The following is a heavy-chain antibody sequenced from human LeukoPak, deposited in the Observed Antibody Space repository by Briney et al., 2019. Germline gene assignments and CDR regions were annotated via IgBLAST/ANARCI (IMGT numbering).Heavy chain of an antibody. Sequence: ASVKVSCKASGYTFTSYGINWVRQAPGQGLEWMGWISAYNGNTNYAQKLQGRVTMSTDTSTSTGYMELRSLRSDDTAVYYCARGLQETLAWLKALSAFDIWGQGTMVTVSS. V-gene: IGHV1-18*01. CDR3: ARGLQETLAWLKALSAFDI. CDR2: ISAYNGNT. J-gene: IGHJ3*02. CDR1: GYTFTSYG. D-gene: IGHD5-24*01.